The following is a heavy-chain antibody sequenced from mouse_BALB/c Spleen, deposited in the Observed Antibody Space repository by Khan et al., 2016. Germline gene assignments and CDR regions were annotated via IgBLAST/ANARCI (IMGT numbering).Heavy chain of an antibody. V-gene: IGHV1-69*02. Sequence: VQLQESGAELVRPGASVKLSCKASGYTFTSYWINWVKQRPGQGLEWIGNIYPSDSYTNYNQKFKDKATLTVDKSSSTAYMQLSSPTSEDSAVYYCTRDYDGYSAMDYWGQGTSVTVSS. CDR1: GYTFTSYW. J-gene: IGHJ4*01. CDR2: IYPSDSYT. D-gene: IGHD2-3*01. CDR3: TRDYDGYSAMDY.